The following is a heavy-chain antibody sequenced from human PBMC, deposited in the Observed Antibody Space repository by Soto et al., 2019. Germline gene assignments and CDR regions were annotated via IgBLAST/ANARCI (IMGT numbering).Heavy chain of an antibody. Sequence: SETLSLTCTVSGGSISSSSYYWGWIRQPPGKGLEWIGSIYYSGSTYYNPSLKSRVTISVDTSKNQFSLKLSSVTAADTAVYYCARITGFVDCSSTSCYNYYYYYMDVWGKGTTVTVSS. CDR3: ARITGFVDCSSTSCYNYYYYYMDV. D-gene: IGHD2-2*02. CDR1: GGSISSSSYY. J-gene: IGHJ6*03. V-gene: IGHV4-39*01. CDR2: IYYSGST.